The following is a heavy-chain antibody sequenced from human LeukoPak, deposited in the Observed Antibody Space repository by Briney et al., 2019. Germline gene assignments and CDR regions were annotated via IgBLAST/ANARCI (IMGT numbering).Heavy chain of an antibody. V-gene: IGHV3-21*01. D-gene: IGHD3-3*01. J-gene: IGHJ5*02. CDR1: GFTFSSYS. Sequence: GGSLRLSCAASGFTFSSYSMNWVRPAPGKGLEWVSSISTSSSYIYYADSVKGRFTISRDNAKNSLYLQMNSLRVEDTAVYYCARAPSRSEQFDPWGQGTLVTVSS. CDR3: ARAPSRSEQFDP. CDR2: ISTSSSYI.